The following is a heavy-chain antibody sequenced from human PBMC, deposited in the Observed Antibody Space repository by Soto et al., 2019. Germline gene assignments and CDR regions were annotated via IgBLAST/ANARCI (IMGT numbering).Heavy chain of an antibody. CDR1: GFTFSSYS. V-gene: IGHV3-48*01. Sequence: GGSLRLSCAASGFTFSSYSMNWVRQAPGKGLEWVSYISSGSSSIYYADSVKGRFTISRDNAKNSLYLQMNSLRAEDTAVYFCASDSQQASYYGLDVWGQGTTVTAP. J-gene: IGHJ6*02. CDR2: ISSGSSSI. CDR3: ASDSQQASYYGLDV.